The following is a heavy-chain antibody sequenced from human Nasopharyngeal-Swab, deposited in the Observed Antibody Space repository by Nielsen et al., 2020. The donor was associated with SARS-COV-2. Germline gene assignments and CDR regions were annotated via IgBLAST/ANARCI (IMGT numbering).Heavy chain of an antibody. CDR3: ASDPYCSGGSCYDY. CDR1: GFTFSSYA. J-gene: IGHJ4*02. Sequence: GGSLRLSCAASGFTFSSYATHWVRQAPGKGLEWVAVISYDGSNKYYADSVKGRFTISRDNSKNTLYLQMNSLRAEDTAVYYCASDPYCSGGSCYDYWGQGTLVTVSS. CDR2: ISYDGSNK. V-gene: IGHV3-30*04. D-gene: IGHD2-15*01.